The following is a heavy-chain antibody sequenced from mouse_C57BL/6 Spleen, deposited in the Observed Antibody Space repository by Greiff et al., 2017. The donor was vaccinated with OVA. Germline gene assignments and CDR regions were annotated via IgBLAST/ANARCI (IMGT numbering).Heavy chain of an antibody. CDR1: GFNIKDYY. J-gene: IGHJ1*03. CDR3: ARRAHYGSSYGYFDV. Sequence: VQLQQSGAELVKPGASVKLSCTASGFNIKDYYMDWVKQRTEQGLEWIGRIDPEDGETKYAPKFKGKATITADKSSNTAYLPLSSLTSEDTAVYYCARRAHYGSSYGYFDVWGTGTTVTVSS. V-gene: IGHV14-2*01. CDR2: IDPEDGET. D-gene: IGHD1-1*01.